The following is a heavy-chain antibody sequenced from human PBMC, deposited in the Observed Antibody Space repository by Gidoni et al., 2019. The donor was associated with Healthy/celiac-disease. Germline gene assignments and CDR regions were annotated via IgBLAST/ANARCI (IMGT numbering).Heavy chain of an antibody. J-gene: IGHJ4*02. V-gene: IGHV4-34*01. D-gene: IGHD6-19*01. CDR1: GGSFSGYY. CDR2: INHSGST. CDR3: ARSRLVRFDY. Sequence: QVQLQQCGAGLLKPSETLSLTCAVYGGSFSGYYWSWIRQPPGKGLEWIGEINHSGSTNYNPSLKSRVTISVDTSKNQFSLKLSSVTAADTAVYYCARSRLVRFDYWGQGTLVTVSS.